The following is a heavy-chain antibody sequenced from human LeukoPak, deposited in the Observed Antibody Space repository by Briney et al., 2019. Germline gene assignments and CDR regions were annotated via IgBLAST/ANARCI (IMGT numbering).Heavy chain of an antibody. CDR1: GFTFSSYS. CDR2: ISSSSSYI. CDR3: ARVRGYSGYDSEAFDI. V-gene: IGHV3-21*01. J-gene: IGHJ3*02. Sequence: GGSLRLSCAASGFTFSSYSMNWVRQAPGKGLEWVSSISSSSSYIYYADSVRGRFTISRDNAKNSLYLQMNSLRAEDTAVYYCARVRGYSGYDSEAFDIWGQGTMVTVSS. D-gene: IGHD5-12*01.